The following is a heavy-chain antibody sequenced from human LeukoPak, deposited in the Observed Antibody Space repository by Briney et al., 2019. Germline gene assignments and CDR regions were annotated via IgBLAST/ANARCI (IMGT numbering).Heavy chain of an antibody. CDR2: IYSGGRT. D-gene: IGHD4-17*01. J-gene: IGHJ2*01. Sequence: GGSLRLSCAASGFTFSSYSMNWVRQAPGKGLEWVSVIYSGGRTYYADSVKGRFTISRDNSKNTLYFQMNSLRAEDTAVYYCARRGDGLYFDLWGRGTLVTVSS. V-gene: IGHV3-66*01. CDR1: GFTFSSYS. CDR3: ARRGDGLYFDL.